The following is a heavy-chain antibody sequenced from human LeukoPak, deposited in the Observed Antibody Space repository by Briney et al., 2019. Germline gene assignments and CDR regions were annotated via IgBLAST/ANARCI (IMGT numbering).Heavy chain of an antibody. CDR1: GYTFTGYY. D-gene: IGHD3-22*01. J-gene: IGHJ4*02. CDR3: ARLGVHSGYPVGFDY. CDR2: INPKSGGT. V-gene: IGHV1-2*02. Sequence: GASVKVSCTASGYTFTGYYMHWVRQAPGQGLEWMGWINPKSGGTNYAQKFQGRVTMTRDTSISTAYMELSRLRSDDTAVYYCARLGVHSGYPVGFDYWGQGTLVTVSS.